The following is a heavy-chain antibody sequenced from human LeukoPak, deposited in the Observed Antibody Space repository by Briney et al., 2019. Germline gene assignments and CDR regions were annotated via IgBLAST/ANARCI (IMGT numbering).Heavy chain of an antibody. CDR1: GFTFNNYW. V-gene: IGHV3-7*04. CDR2: IKEDGSEK. D-gene: IGHD1-1*01. J-gene: IGHJ4*02. Sequence: GGSLRLSCTASGFTFNNYWMSWVRQAPGKGLEWVANIKEDGSEKYYVDSVKGRFTISRDNAKNSLYLQMNSLRAEDTAAYFCARGTTGANYFFDYWGQGTLVTVSS. CDR3: ARGTTGANYFFDY.